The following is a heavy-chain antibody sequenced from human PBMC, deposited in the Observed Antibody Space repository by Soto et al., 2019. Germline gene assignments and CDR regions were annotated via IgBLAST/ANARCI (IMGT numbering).Heavy chain of an antibody. J-gene: IGHJ1*01. CDR1: GRPFDDYS. V-gene: IGHV3-9*01. CDR3: VKDESINWYSGHFRH. CDR2: INWNSGSI. D-gene: IGHD6-13*01. Sequence: GGSLRLPCASSGRPFDDYSMHLVRKVPGKGLEWVSGINWNSGSIGYGDSVKGRFAISRDNAKNALHLQMNSLSAEDTAFYYCVKDESINWYSGHFRHWGQGKRVTVS.